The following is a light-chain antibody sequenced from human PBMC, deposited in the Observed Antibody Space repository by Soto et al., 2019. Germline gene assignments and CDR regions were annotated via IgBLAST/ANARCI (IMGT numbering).Light chain of an antibody. CDR1: HNINYW. V-gene: IGKV1-5*01. J-gene: IGKJ1*01. CDR2: DVS. CDR3: HHYAFDSQT. Sequence: DIQMTQSPATVSASVGDRVTITCRASHNINYWLARYQQRPGSAPKLLIYDVSTLQSGVPSRFSGSHSGTDFTLTISPLQTDDFATYYCHHYAFDSQTFGKGTKVEVK.